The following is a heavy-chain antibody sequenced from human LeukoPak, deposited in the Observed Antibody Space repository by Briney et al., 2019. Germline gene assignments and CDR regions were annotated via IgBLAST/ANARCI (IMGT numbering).Heavy chain of an antibody. D-gene: IGHD2-8*02. J-gene: IGHJ4*02. CDR3: ARSTGHIDY. CDR1: GDRVSSSSAA. Sequence: SQTLSLSCTISGDRVSSSSAAWNWIRQSPSSSLEWLGRTYYRSKWYNHYATSLRGRITVKADTSKNQFSLQLTSVTPDDTAVYYCARSTGHIDYWGQGTPVTVSS. V-gene: IGHV6-1*01. CDR2: TYYRSKWYN.